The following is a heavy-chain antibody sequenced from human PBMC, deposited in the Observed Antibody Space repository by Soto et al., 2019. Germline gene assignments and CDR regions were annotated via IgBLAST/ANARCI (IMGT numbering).Heavy chain of an antibody. V-gene: IGHV4-31*03. CDR3: ARARGRWLQFGAFDI. Sequence: SETLSLTCTVSGGSISSGGYYWSWIRQHPGKGLEWIGYIYYSGSTYYNPSLKSRVTISVDTSKNQFSLKLSSVTAADTAVYYCARARGRWLQFGAFDIWGHGTMVTVSS. CDR1: GGSISSGGYY. CDR2: IYYSGST. D-gene: IGHD5-12*01. J-gene: IGHJ3*02.